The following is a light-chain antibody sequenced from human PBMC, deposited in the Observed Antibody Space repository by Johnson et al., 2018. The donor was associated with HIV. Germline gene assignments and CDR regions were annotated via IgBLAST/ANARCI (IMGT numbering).Light chain of an antibody. V-gene: IGLV1-51*02. J-gene: IGLJ1*01. CDR3: GTWDSSLSVPG. Sequence: QPVLTQPPSVSAAPGQKVTISCSGSSSNIGNNYVSWYQQLPGTAPKLLIYENSKRPSGIPYRFSGSKSGTSATLGITGLQTGDEADYYCGTWDSSLSVPGFGSGTKVTVL. CDR1: SSNIGNNY. CDR2: ENS.